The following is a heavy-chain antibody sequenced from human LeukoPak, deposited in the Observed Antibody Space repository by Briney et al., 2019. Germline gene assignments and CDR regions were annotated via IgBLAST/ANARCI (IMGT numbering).Heavy chain of an antibody. CDR1: GGSISSYY. CDR2: IYYSGST. J-gene: IGHJ4*02. V-gene: IGHV4-59*01. D-gene: IGHD6-19*01. Sequence: KPSETLSLTCTVSGGSISSYYWSWIRQPPGKGLEWIGYIYYSGSTNYNPSLKSRVTISVDTSKNQFSLKLSSVTAADTAVYYCVYRTWLVSNYFDYWGQGTLVTVSS. CDR3: VYRTWLVSNYFDY.